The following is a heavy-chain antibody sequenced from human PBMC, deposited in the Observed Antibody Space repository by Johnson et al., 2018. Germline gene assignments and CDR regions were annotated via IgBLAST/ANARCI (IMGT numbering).Heavy chain of an antibody. Sequence: EVQLVESGGGVVRPGGSLRLSCAASGFTFDDYGMRWVRQAPGKGLEWVSGINWNGGSTGYADSVKGRFTISRDNAKNSLYLQMSSLRTEDTAVYYCAGGIGVIIYFYMDVWGKGTTVTVSS. CDR3: AGGIGVIIYFYMDV. V-gene: IGHV3-20*04. CDR1: GFTFDDYG. D-gene: IGHD3-10*01. CDR2: INWNGGST. J-gene: IGHJ6*03.